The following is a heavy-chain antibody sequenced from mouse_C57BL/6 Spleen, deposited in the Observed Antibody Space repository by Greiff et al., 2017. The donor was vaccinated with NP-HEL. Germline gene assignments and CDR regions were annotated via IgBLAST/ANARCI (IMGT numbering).Heavy chain of an antibody. J-gene: IGHJ2*01. CDR1: GYSFTSYY. D-gene: IGHD2-3*01. Sequence: VQLQQSGPELVKPGASVKISCKASGYSFTSYYIHWVKQRPGQGLEWIGWIYPGSGNTKTNEKFKGKATLTADTSSSTAYMQLSSLTSEDSAVYYCDRTIYDGYQWFDYWGQGTTLTVSS. CDR2: IYPGSGNT. V-gene: IGHV1-66*01. CDR3: DRTIYDGYQWFDY.